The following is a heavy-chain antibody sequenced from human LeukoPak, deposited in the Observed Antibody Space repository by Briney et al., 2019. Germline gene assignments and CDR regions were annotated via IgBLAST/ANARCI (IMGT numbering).Heavy chain of an antibody. CDR3: AKWGVNYDFWSGYWPGLGY. CDR1: GFTFSSYA. CDR2: ISGSGGST. D-gene: IGHD3-3*01. V-gene: IGHV3-23*01. J-gene: IGHJ4*02. Sequence: GGSLRLSCAASGFTFSSYAMSWVRQAPGKGLEWVSAISGSGGSTYYADSVKGRFTISRDNSKNTLYLQMNSLRAEDTAVYYCAKWGVNYDFWSGYWPGLGYWGQGTLVTVSS.